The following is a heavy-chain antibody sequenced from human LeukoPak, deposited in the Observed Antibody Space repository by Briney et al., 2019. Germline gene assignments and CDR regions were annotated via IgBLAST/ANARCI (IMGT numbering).Heavy chain of an antibody. J-gene: IGHJ4*02. CDR1: GFTFSSYW. D-gene: IGHD6-6*01. CDR2: INSDGSST. Sequence: GGSLRLSCAASGFTFSSYWMHWVRQAPGKGLVWVSRINSDGSSTNHADSVKGRFTISRDNTKNTLYLQMNSLRVEDTALYYCASQAYSSSPSVGYWGQGTLVTVSS. CDR3: ASQAYSSSPSVGY. V-gene: IGHV3-74*01.